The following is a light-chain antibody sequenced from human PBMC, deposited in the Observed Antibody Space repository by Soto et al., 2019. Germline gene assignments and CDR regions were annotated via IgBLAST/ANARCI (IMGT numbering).Light chain of an antibody. CDR2: RNN. J-gene: IGLJ1*01. V-gene: IGLV1-47*01. CDR3: AAWDDSLSVV. CDR1: SSNIGSNY. Sequence: QSVLTQPRSASGTPGQRVTISCSGSSSNIGSNYVYWYQQLPGTAPKLLIYRNNQRPSGVPDRFSGSKSGTSASLAISGLRSEDEADYYCAAWDDSLSVVFGTGTKVTVL.